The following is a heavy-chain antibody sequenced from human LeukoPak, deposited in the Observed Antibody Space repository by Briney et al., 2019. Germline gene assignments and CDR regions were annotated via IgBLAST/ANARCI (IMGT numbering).Heavy chain of an antibody. CDR3: ARDPIRDILTGPNGLY. V-gene: IGHV1-2*02. D-gene: IGHD3-9*01. CDR2: INPNSGGT. CDR1: GYTFTSYG. Sequence: ASVKVSCKASGYTFTSYGISWVRQAPGQGLEWMGWINPNSGGTNYAQKFQGRVTMTRDTSISTAYMELSRLRSDDTAVYYCARDPIRDILTGPNGLYWGQGTLVTVSS. J-gene: IGHJ4*02.